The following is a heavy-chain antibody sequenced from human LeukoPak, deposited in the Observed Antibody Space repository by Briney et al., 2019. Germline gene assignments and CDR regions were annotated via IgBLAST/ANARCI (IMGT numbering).Heavy chain of an antibody. Sequence: GGSLRLSCAASGFTFSSYAMRWVRQAPGKGLEWVAVISYDGSNKYYADSVKGRFTISRDNSKNTLYLQMNSLRAEDTAVYYCARDHCRGDCYSYAFDIWGQGTMVTVSS. CDR2: ISYDGSNK. CDR3: ARDHCRGDCYSYAFDI. D-gene: IGHD2-21*02. CDR1: GFTFSSYA. J-gene: IGHJ3*02. V-gene: IGHV3-30-3*01.